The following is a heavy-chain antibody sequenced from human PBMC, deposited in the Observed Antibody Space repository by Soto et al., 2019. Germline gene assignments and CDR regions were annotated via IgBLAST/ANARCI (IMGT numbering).Heavy chain of an antibody. D-gene: IGHD2-2*02. V-gene: IGHV1-18*04. CDR2: ISTYNGNT. Sequence: GASVKVSCKASGYTFTTYGINWVRQAPGQGLDWMGWISTYNGNTNYAQKLQGRVTMTTDTSTSTAYMELRSLRSDDTAVYYCARFYCTTASCYIGGFDPWGQGTLVTVSS. CDR3: ARFYCTTASCYIGGFDP. J-gene: IGHJ5*02. CDR1: GYTFTTYG.